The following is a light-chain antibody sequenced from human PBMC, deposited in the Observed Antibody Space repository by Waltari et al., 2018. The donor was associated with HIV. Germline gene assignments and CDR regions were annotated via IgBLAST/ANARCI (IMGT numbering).Light chain of an antibody. CDR2: KDS. Sequence: SYELAQPPSVSVSPGQTARLTCSGDPLPRQFVYWYQQKPGQAPIVVIYKDSERPSGIPERFSGFISGTTATLTISAVQAEDEADYYCQSADITGTLGVFGGGTRLTV. CDR1: PLPRQF. CDR3: QSADITGTLGV. V-gene: IGLV3-25*03. J-gene: IGLJ2*01.